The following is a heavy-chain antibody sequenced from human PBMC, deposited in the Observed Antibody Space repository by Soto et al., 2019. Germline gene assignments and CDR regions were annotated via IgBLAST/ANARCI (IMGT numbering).Heavy chain of an antibody. J-gene: IGHJ6*02. Sequence: PGGSLRLSCAASGFTFSSYAMHWVRQAPGKGLEWVALISYDGSDKDYADSVKGRFTISRDNSRNSLYLQMNSLRAEDTAVYYCARDISGSNYYYYYVMDVWGQGSTVTVSS. CDR1: GFTFSSYA. V-gene: IGHV3-30-3*01. CDR3: ARDISGSNYYYYYVMDV. D-gene: IGHD6-19*01. CDR2: ISYDGSDK.